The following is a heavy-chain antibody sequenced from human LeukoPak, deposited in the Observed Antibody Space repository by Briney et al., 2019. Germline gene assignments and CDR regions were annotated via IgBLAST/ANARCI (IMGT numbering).Heavy chain of an antibody. J-gene: IGHJ4*02. Sequence: CETLPPTCTVSGASITRYFWNWIRQPPGKELEWIGYISSGWSTNYNPSLKSRVTISIDTSKNQLSLKLTSATAADTAVYYCARGDDYKSTLFDYWGQGTLVTVSS. V-gene: IGHV4-59*01. CDR1: GASITRYF. CDR3: ARGDDYKSTLFDY. CDR2: ISSGWST. D-gene: IGHD5-12*01.